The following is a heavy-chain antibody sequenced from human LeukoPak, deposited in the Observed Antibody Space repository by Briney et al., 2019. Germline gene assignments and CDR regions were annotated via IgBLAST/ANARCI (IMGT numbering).Heavy chain of an antibody. CDR2: INHSGST. V-gene: IGHV4-34*01. J-gene: IGHJ4*02. CDR3: AGVDTPGY. D-gene: IGHD5-18*01. CDR1: GGSFSGYY. Sequence: SETLSLTCAVYGGSFSGYYWSWIRQPPGKGLEWIGEINHSGSTNYNPSLKSRVTISVDTSKNQFSLKLSSVTAADTAVYYCAGVDTPGYWGQGTLVTVSS.